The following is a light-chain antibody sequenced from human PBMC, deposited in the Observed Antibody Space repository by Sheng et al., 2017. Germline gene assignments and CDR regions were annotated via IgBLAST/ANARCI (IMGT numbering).Light chain of an antibody. CDR2: DAS. CDR1: QSVSSN. Sequence: ETVMTQSPGTLSVSPGERATLSCRASQSVSSNLAWYQQKPGQAPRLLIYDASNRATGIPARFSGSGSGTDFTLTISSLEPEDFAVYYCQQRSSWPLTFGG. V-gene: IGKV3-11*01. CDR3: QQRSSWPLT. J-gene: IGKJ4*01.